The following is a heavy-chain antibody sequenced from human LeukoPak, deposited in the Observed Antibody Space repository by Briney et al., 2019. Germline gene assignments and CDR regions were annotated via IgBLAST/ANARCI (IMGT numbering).Heavy chain of an antibody. V-gene: IGHV4-61*02. Sequence: PSETLSLTCTVSGHSITSGSYYWRRVPQPAGKGLEWIGRIYTCGSNRYNPSLEGRLTISVHTHKNHLSVKLISVTAADAAVYYCERDRGLSVGGGVPFWLDPWGQGTLVSVSS. CDR2: IYTCGSN. CDR1: GHSITSGSYY. D-gene: IGHD3-16*01. J-gene: IGHJ5*02. CDR3: ERDRGLSVGGGVPFWLDP.